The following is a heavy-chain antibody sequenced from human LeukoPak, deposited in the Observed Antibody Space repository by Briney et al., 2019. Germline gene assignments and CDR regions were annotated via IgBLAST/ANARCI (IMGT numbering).Heavy chain of an antibody. CDR2: ISYDGSNK. D-gene: IGHD5-24*01. CDR3: ARRIQGMAPYYFDY. V-gene: IGHV3-30*03. CDR1: GFTFSSYG. J-gene: IGHJ4*02. Sequence: PGGSLRLSCAASGFTFSSYGMHWVRQAPGKGLEWVAVISYDGSNKYYADSVKGRFTISRDNSKNTLYLQMNSLRAEDTAVYYCARRIQGMAPYYFDYWGQGTLVTVSS.